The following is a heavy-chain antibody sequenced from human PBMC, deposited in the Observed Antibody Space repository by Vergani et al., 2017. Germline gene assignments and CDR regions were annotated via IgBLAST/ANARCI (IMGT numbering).Heavy chain of an antibody. Sequence: QVQLVQSGAEVKKPGSSVKVSCKASGGTFSSYAISWVRQAPGQGLEWMGGIIPIFGTANYAQKFQGRVTITADESTSTAYMERSSLRSEDTAVYYCAGPDVVVPAAISYAYYMDVWGKGTTGTVAS. V-gene: IGHV1-69*01. CDR3: AGPDVVVPAAISYAYYMDV. CDR2: IIPIFGTA. CDR1: GGTFSSYA. D-gene: IGHD2-2*02. J-gene: IGHJ6*03.